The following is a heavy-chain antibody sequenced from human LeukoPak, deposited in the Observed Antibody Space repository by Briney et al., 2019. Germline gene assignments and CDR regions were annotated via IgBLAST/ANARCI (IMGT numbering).Heavy chain of an antibody. CDR2: TYYGSKWYN. V-gene: IGHV6-1*01. CDR1: GDSVSNNSAA. Sequence: SQTVSLTCAISGDSVSNNSAAWNWIRQSPSRGLEWLGRTYYGSKWYNDYAVSVKSRITINADTSENQFSLQLKSVSPEDTAVYYCAREEWLRLHYWGQGTLDTVSS. CDR3: AREEWLRLHY. D-gene: IGHD5-12*01. J-gene: IGHJ4*02.